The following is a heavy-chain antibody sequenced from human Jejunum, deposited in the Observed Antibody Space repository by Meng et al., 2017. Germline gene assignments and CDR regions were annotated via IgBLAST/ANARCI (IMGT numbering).Heavy chain of an antibody. V-gene: IGHV5-51*01. CDR1: GYSFTNYW. Sequence: GGSLRLSCKCSGYSFTNYWNGWVPQMPGKGLEGLGIIYPGVSDTRYSPSFQGQVTISADKSISTAYLQWSSLKASDTAMYYCARPAVAGSVVGFDYWGQGTLVTVSS. D-gene: IGHD6-19*01. CDR3: ARPAVAGSVVGFDY. CDR2: IYPGVSDT. J-gene: IGHJ4*02.